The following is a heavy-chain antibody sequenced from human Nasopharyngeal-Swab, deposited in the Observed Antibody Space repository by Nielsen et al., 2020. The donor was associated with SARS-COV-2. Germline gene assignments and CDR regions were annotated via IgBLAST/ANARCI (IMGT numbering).Heavy chain of an antibody. CDR1: GFSLTSRGVG. Sequence: SGPTLVKPTQTLTLTCTFSGFSLTSRGVGVGWIRQPPGKALEWLALIYWDDDKLYRPSLKTRLTVTKDTSKNQVVLTMNNMDPEDTGTYYRAHRVPSTWEGDWFDTWGQGTLVSVSS. J-gene: IGHJ5*02. V-gene: IGHV2-5*02. CDR3: AHRVPSTWEGDWFDT. D-gene: IGHD1-26*01. CDR2: IYWDDDK.